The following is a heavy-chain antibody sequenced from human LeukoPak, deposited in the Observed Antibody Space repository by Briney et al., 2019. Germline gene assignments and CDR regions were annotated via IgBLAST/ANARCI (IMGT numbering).Heavy chain of an antibody. CDR1: GGSISSYY. J-gene: IGHJ5*02. CDR3: ARACSSSWYTSCWFDP. D-gene: IGHD6-13*01. V-gene: IGHV4-59*07. Sequence: PSDTLSLTCTVSGGSISSYYWSWIRQPPGKALECIGYIYYSGSTIYNPSLKSRVTISVDTSKNQFSPKVSSVTAADTAVYYCARACSSSWYTSCWFDPWGQGTLVTVSS. CDR2: IYYSGST.